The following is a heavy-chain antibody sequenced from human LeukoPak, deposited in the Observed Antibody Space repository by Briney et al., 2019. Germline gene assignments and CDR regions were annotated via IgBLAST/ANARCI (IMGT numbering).Heavy chain of an antibody. CDR1: GGLISISTYY. CDR2: IYYSGTT. V-gene: IGHV4-39*07. Sequence: PSETLSLTCTVSGGLISISTYYWGWIRQPPGKGLEWIGSIYYSGTTHYNPSLKSRVTIAVDTSKNQFSLKLSSVAAADTAVYYCARVSTMIVVVIHNWFDPWGQGTLVTVSS. CDR3: ARVSTMIVVVIHNWFDP. J-gene: IGHJ5*02. D-gene: IGHD3-22*01.